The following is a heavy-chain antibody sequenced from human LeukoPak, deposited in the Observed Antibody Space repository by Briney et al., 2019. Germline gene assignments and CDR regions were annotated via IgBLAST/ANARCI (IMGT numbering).Heavy chain of an antibody. J-gene: IGHJ4*02. CDR1: GGSISSGGYS. CDR3: ARERGHDYGGLFDY. V-gene: IGHV4-30-2*01. CDR2: IYRSGST. Sequence: SETLSLTCAVSGGSISSGGYSWSWIRQPPGKGLEWIGYIYRSGSTYYNPSLKSRVTISVDRSKNQFSLKLSSVTAADTAVYYCARERGHDYGGLFDYWGQGTLVTVSS. D-gene: IGHD4-17*01.